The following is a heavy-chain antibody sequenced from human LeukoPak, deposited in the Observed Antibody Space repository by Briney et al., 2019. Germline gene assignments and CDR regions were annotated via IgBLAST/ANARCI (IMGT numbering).Heavy chain of an antibody. Sequence: PGGSLRLSCAASGFTFSNYWMHWVRQVPGEGLVWVSRIDTHGGTTDYADSVRGRFTISRDNAKNALYLQMNSPRADDTALYYCARDLRGNRDYWGQGTLVTVSS. CDR1: GFTFSNYW. CDR3: ARDLRGNRDY. D-gene: IGHD4-23*01. V-gene: IGHV3-74*01. CDR2: IDTHGGTT. J-gene: IGHJ4*02.